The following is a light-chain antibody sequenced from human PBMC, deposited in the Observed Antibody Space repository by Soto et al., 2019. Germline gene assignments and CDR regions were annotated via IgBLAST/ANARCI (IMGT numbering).Light chain of an antibody. CDR3: QQSFSTPT. V-gene: IGKV1-39*01. Sequence: DIQMTQSPSSLSASVGDRVVITCRASQSISNYLNWYQQKPGKAPKVLIYAASSSQSGVPSRFSGSGSGTDFTLIISSLQPEDFATYYCQQSFSTPTFGRGTKVDIK. CDR1: QSISNY. J-gene: IGKJ1*01. CDR2: AAS.